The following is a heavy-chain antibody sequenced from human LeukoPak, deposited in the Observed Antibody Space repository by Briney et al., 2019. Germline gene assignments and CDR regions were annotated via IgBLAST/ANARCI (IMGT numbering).Heavy chain of an antibody. V-gene: IGHV1-18*01. Sequence: ASVKVSCKASGYPFTSYGISWVRQAPGQGLEWMGWISTYNGNTNYAQNLQGRVTMTTDTSTSTAYMELRSLRSDDTAVYYCARXPLGSNWYYFDYWGQGTLVTVSS. CDR1: GYPFTSYG. D-gene: IGHD6-13*01. CDR3: ARXPLGSNWYYFDY. CDR2: ISTYNGNT. J-gene: IGHJ4*02.